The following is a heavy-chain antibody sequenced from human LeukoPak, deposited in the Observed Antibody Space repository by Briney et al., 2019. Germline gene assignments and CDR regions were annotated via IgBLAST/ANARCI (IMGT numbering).Heavy chain of an antibody. Sequence: SGGSLRLSCAASGFTFSSYCMSWVRQAPGKGLEWVANIKQDGSEKYYVDSVKGRFTIYRDNAKKSLYLQMNSLRVEDTAVYYCAREVRGVIGPADYWGQGTLVTVSS. CDR2: IKQDGSEK. V-gene: IGHV3-7*01. CDR3: AREVRGVIGPADY. CDR1: GFTFSSYC. D-gene: IGHD3-10*01. J-gene: IGHJ4*02.